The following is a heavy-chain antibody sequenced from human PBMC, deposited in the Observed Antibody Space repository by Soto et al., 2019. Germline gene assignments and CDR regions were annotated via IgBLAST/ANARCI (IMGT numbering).Heavy chain of an antibody. V-gene: IGHV3-11*01. CDR2: ISSSGSTI. CDR1: GFTFSDYY. CDR3: ASVGPIAARKYYYYMDV. Sequence: GGSLRLSCAASGFTFSDYYMSWIRQAPGKGLEWVSYISSSGSTIYYADSVKGRFTISRDNAKNSLYLQMNSLRAEDTDVYYCASVGPIAARKYYYYMDVWGKGTTVTVSS. D-gene: IGHD6-13*01. J-gene: IGHJ6*03.